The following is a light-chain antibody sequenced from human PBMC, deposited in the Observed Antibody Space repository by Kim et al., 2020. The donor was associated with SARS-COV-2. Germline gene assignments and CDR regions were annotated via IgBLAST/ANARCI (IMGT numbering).Light chain of an antibody. CDR3: QQRRT. Sequence: ATLSLSPRERATLSCRAGQSVSSNLAWYQQKPGQAPRLLIYDASNRATGIPARFSGSGSGTDFTLTISSLEPEDFAVYYCQQRRTFGQGTKVDIK. CDR2: DAS. CDR1: QSVSSN. V-gene: IGKV3-11*01. J-gene: IGKJ1*01.